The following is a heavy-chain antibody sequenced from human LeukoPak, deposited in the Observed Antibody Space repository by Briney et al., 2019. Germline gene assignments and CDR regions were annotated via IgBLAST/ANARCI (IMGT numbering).Heavy chain of an antibody. J-gene: IGHJ4*02. V-gene: IGHV3-7*05. CDR3: ARGRMAVAGSYEY. Sequence: GGSLRLSCAASGITFGSYWMTWVRQAPEKGLECVANIKPDGSEKHYVDSVEGRFTISRDNAKNSLFLEMNSLRAEDTAVYYCARGRMAVAGSYEYWGQGTLVTVSS. D-gene: IGHD6-19*01. CDR1: GITFGSYW. CDR2: IKPDGSEK.